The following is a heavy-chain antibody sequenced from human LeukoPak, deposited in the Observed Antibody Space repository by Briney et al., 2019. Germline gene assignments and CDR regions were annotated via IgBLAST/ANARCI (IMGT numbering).Heavy chain of an antibody. CDR1: GFTFSSYA. CDR2: VSGSAGST. D-gene: IGHD5-12*01. CDR3: AKLGGSVNSGYGFDY. J-gene: IGHJ4*02. V-gene: IGHV3-23*01. Sequence: GGSLRLSCAASGFTFSSYAMSWVRQAPGKGLEWVSAVSGSAGSTYYADSVKGRFTISRDNSKNTLYLQMNSPRAEDTAVYYCAKLGGSVNSGYGFDYWGQGTLVTVSS.